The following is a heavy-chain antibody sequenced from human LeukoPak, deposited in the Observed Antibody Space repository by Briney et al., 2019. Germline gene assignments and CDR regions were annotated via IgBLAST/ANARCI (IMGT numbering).Heavy chain of an antibody. D-gene: IGHD2-15*01. J-gene: IGHJ4*02. CDR2: ITGSGGDT. Sequence: PGGSLRLSCGASGFTFSNYAMTWVRQAPGKGLEWVSSITGSGGDTNHADPVKGRFTISRDNSKNTLYLQMNSLRAEDTALYYCTKGSASSRPYFFDYWGQGILVTVSS. CDR3: TKGSASSRPYFFDY. CDR1: GFTFSNYA. V-gene: IGHV3-23*01.